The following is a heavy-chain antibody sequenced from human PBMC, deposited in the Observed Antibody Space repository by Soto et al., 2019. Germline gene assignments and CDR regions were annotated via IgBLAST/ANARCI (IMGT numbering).Heavy chain of an antibody. J-gene: IGHJ4*02. Sequence: ASVKVSCKASGYTFTSCGISWVRQATGQGPEWMGRISTYSGNTAYAQKFQGRVTMTRNTSITTAYMELSSLRSEDTAVYYCARGALGYCSSTRCYVIDYWGQGTLVTVSS. CDR1: GYTFTSCG. CDR3: ARGALGYCSSTRCYVIDY. D-gene: IGHD2-2*01. V-gene: IGHV1-8*01. CDR2: ISTYSGNT.